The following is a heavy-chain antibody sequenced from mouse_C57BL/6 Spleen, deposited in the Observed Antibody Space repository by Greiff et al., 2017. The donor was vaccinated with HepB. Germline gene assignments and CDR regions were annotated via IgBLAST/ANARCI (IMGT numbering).Heavy chain of an antibody. D-gene: IGHD1-1*01. V-gene: IGHV1-55*01. CDR1: GYTFTSYW. CDR3: AICITTVVAKGAMDY. Sequence: QVQLQQPGAELVKPGASVKMSCKASGYTFTSYWITWVKQRPGQGLEWIGDIYPGSGSTNYNEKFKSKATLTVDTSSSTAYMQLSSLTSEDSAVYYCAICITTVVAKGAMDYWGQGTSVTVSS. J-gene: IGHJ4*01. CDR2: IYPGSGST.